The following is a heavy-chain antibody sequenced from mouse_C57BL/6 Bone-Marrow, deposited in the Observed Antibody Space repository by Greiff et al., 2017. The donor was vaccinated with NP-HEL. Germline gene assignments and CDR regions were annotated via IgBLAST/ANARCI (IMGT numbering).Heavy chain of an antibody. Sequence: EVQRVESGGGLVKPGGSLKLSCAASGFTFSSYAMSWVRQTPEKRLEWVATISDGGSYTYYPDNVKGRFTISRDNAKNNLYLQMSHLKTEDTAMYYCARVYYDSPYAMDYWGQGTSVTVSS. D-gene: IGHD1-1*01. CDR1: GFTFSSYA. CDR3: ARVYYDSPYAMDY. J-gene: IGHJ4*01. CDR2: ISDGGSYT. V-gene: IGHV5-4*01.